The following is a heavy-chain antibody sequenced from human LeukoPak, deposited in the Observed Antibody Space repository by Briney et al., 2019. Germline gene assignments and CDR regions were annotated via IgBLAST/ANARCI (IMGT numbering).Heavy chain of an antibody. V-gene: IGHV3-23*01. D-gene: IGHD2-15*01. CDR1: GFSFKNYA. CDR3: AQQLGYCSGGNCYFTY. J-gene: IGHJ1*01. Sequence: GGSLRLSCAASGFSFKNYAMSWVRQAPGKRLEWVSAINNGGDSTYYADSVKGRFTISRDNSKDTLYLQMNSLRAEDTAVYYCAQQLGYCSGGNCYFTYWGQGTLVTVSS. CDR2: INNGGDST.